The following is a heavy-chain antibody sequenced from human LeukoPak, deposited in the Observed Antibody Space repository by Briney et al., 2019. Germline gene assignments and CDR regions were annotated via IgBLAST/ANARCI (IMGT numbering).Heavy chain of an antibody. D-gene: IGHD2-15*01. V-gene: IGHV4-61*02. J-gene: IGHJ4*02. CDR3: AREDRYCSGGSCYS. Sequence: SQTLSLTCTVSGGSISSGSYYWNWIRQPAGKGLEWIGRIYTSGSTNYNPSLKSRVTMSIDASKNQVSLKLSSVTAADTAVYYCAREDRYCSGGSCYSWGQGTLVTVSS. CDR2: IYTSGST. CDR1: GGSISSGSYY.